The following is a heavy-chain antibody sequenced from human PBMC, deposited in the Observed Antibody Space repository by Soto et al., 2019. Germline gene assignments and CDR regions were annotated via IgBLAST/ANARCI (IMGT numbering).Heavy chain of an antibody. CDR1: GFTFSVYN. CDR2: ISYDGSNK. J-gene: IGHJ3*01. V-gene: IGHV3-30-3*01. Sequence: QVQLVESGGGVVQPGRSLRLSCAASGFTFSVYNMHWVRQAPGKGLEWVAMISYDGSNKNYPDSIKGRFTISRDNSKNTLDLQVNSLRTEDTAIYYCARDTDFDYSSSTDAFDVWGQGTLVTVSS. D-gene: IGHD6-6*01. CDR3: ARDTDFDYSSSTDAFDV.